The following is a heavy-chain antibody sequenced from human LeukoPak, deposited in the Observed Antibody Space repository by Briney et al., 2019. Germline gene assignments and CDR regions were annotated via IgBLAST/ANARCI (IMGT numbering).Heavy chain of an antibody. CDR3: ASARFYGSGNYPFDY. Sequence: SETLSLTCTVSGGSISTYYWSWIRQPPGKGLEWIGYIHYRGSSNYNPSLKNRVTISIDTSKNQFSLKLRSVTAADTAVYYCASARFYGSGNYPFDYWGQGTLVTVSS. V-gene: IGHV4-59*01. D-gene: IGHD3-10*01. CDR1: GGSISTYY. J-gene: IGHJ4*02. CDR2: IHYRGSS.